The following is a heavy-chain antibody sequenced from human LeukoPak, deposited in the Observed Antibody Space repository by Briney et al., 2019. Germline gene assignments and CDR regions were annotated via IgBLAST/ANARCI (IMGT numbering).Heavy chain of an antibody. Sequence: GASVKVSCKASGYTFTTYTIHWVRQAPGQRLEWMGWINAVNGNTKYSQEFQDGVTITRDTSASTAYMELRSLRSDDTAMYYCAREGIRIAAAGTIDYWGQGTLVTVSS. J-gene: IGHJ4*02. D-gene: IGHD6-13*01. CDR2: INAVNGNT. CDR1: GYTFTTYT. CDR3: AREGIRIAAAGTIDY. V-gene: IGHV1-3*01.